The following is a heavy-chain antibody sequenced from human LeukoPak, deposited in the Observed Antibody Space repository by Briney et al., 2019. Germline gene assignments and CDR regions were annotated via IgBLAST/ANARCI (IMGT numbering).Heavy chain of an antibody. CDR1: GGTFSSYA. CDR3: ARRGMGEDY. D-gene: IGHD1-14*01. CDR2: IIPIFGIA. V-gene: IGHV1-69*04. Sequence: GASVKVSCKASGGTFSSYAISWVRQAPGQGLEWMGRIIPIFGIANYAQKFQGRVTMTRNTSISTAYMELSSLRSEDTAVYYCARRGMGEDYWGQGTLVTVSS. J-gene: IGHJ4*02.